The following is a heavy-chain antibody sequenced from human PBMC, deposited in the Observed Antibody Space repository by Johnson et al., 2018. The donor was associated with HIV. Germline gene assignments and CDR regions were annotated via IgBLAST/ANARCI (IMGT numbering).Heavy chain of an antibody. V-gene: IGHV3-23*04. Sequence: VQLVESGGGLVQPGGSLRLSCAASGFTFSSYAMSWVRQAPGKGLEWVSASSGSGGSTYYADSVKGRFTISSDISKNTLSLQMNSLRAEDTAVYYCASRDAALVTAAFDIWGQGTMVTVSS. CDR1: GFTFSSYA. CDR3: ASRDAALVTAAFDI. CDR2: SSGSGGST. J-gene: IGHJ3*02. D-gene: IGHD5-18*01.